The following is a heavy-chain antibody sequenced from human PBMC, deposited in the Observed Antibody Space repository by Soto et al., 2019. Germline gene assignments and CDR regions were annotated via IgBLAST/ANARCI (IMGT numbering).Heavy chain of an antibody. J-gene: IGHJ4*02. D-gene: IGHD3-22*01. CDR3: GTPTRYYDSSGPLDS. V-gene: IGHV4-59*01. Sequence: PSETLSLTCTVSGGSISSYYWSWIRQPPGKGLEWIGYIYYSGSTNYNPSLKSRVTISVDTSKNQFSLKLSYVTAADTAVYYCGTPTRYYDSSGPLDSWGQGTLVTVSS. CDR1: GGSISSYY. CDR2: IYYSGST.